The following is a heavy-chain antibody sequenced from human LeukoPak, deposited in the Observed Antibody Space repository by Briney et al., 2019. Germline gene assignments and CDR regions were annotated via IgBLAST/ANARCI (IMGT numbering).Heavy chain of an antibody. CDR1: GFIFSSYG. CDR2: IWYDGSNK. D-gene: IGHD6-19*01. Sequence: GGSLRLSCAASGFIFSSYGMHWVRQAPGKGLEWVAVIWYDGSNKQYADSVKGRFTISRDNSKNTLYLEMNSLRAEDAAVYYCAKGTAVADIYFDYWGQETLVSVSS. J-gene: IGHJ4*02. CDR3: AKGTAVADIYFDY. V-gene: IGHV3-33*06.